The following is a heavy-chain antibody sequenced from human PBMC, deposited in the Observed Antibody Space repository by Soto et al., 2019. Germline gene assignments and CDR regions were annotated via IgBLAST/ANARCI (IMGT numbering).Heavy chain of an antibody. CDR2: MYYTGVT. V-gene: IGHV4-61*01. J-gene: IGHJ6*02. CDR1: GGSVRSGNHF. CDR3: ARGGEPLGYYGLDV. Sequence: TLSLTCSVSGGSVRSGNHFWNWIRQPPGRGLEWLGYMYYTGVTNYNPSLKSRVSMSVDTSKDQFSLNLTSLTAADTAVYYCARGGEPLGYYGLDVWGQGTTVTVSS.